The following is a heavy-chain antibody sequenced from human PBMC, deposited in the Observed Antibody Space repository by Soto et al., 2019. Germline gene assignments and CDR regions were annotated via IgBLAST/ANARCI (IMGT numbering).Heavy chain of an antibody. CDR2: INRDGSVT. V-gene: IGHV3-74*01. CDR3: ARGGLEPFDY. D-gene: IGHD1-1*01. Sequence: EVQLVESGGGLVQPGGSLRLSCEGSGFSLRDYWIHWVRQVPGKGLEWISRINRDGSVTDYADSVKGRLTISRDNAKDTVFLQVNSVRAEDTAVYFCARGGLEPFDYWGQGTLLTVSS. J-gene: IGHJ4*02. CDR1: GFSLRDYW.